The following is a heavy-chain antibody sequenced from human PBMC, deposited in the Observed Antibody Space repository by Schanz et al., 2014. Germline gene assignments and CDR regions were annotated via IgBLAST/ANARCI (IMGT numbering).Heavy chain of an antibody. J-gene: IGHJ5*02. D-gene: IGHD4-17*01. CDR2: IIPILGVT. CDR3: AALGYADSVS. Sequence: QVQLVQSGADVKKPGSSVRVSCKASGGTFSRLTFSWVREAPGQGLEWMGRIIPILGVTHYAQKFQGRVTITADKSTTTAFMELSSLNSDDTAVYFCAALGYADSVSWGQGTLVTVSS. V-gene: IGHV1-69*02. CDR1: GGTFSRLT.